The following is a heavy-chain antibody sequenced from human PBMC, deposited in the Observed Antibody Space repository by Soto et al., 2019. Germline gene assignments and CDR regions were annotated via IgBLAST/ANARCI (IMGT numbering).Heavy chain of an antibody. CDR2: IIPVFATT. D-gene: IGHD1-26*01. CDR3: ARGRIAGAATDFYYYGMDV. Sequence: QVQLVQSGAEVKKPGSSVKVSCKASGGTFSTYVISWVRQAPGQGLEWMGGIIPVFATTNYAQKFQGRVTINADESTRTGYMELNSVRSEDTAVYYCARGRIAGAATDFYYYGMDVWGQGTSVTVSS. V-gene: IGHV1-69*12. CDR1: GGTFSTYV. J-gene: IGHJ6*02.